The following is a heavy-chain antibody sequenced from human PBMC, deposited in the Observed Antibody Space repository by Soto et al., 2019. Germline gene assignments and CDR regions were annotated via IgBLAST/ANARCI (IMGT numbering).Heavy chain of an antibody. J-gene: IGHJ6*02. D-gene: IGHD6-13*01. CDR3: ASSNIAAAPYGMDV. V-gene: IGHV1-3*01. Sequence: GASVKVSCKASGYTFASHARHWVRQAPGQRLEWMGWINSANGNTKYSQKFQGRATITRDTSASTAYMELSSLRSEDTAVYYCASSNIAAAPYGMDVWGQGTTVTVSS. CDR1: GYTFASHA. CDR2: INSANGNT.